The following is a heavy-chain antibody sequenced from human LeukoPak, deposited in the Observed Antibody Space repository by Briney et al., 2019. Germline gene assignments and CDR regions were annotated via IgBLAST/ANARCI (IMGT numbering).Heavy chain of an antibody. J-gene: IGHJ4*02. CDR2: IYPGDSDT. V-gene: IGHV5-51*01. D-gene: IGHD7-27*01. CDR1: GYSFTSYW. CDR3: ARGWSWGLSGFDY. Sequence: GKSLKISCKGSGYSFTSYWIGWVRQMPGKGLEWMGIIYPGDSDTRYSPSFQGQVTISADKSISTAYLQWSSLKASDIAMYYCARGWSWGLSGFDYWGQGTLVTVSS.